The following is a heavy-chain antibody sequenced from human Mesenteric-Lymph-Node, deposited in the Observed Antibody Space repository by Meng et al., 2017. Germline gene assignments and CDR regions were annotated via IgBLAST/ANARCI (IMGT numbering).Heavy chain of an antibody. CDR2: ISSSGSTI. Sequence: GESLKISCAASGFTFSSYEMNWVRQAPGKGLEWVSYISSSGSTIYYADSVKGRFTIPRDNAKNSLYLQMNSLRAEDTAVYYCARDSLPRGYSYGYKWFDPWGQGTLVTVSS. V-gene: IGHV3-48*03. CDR3: ARDSLPRGYSYGYKWFDP. CDR1: GFTFSSYE. D-gene: IGHD5-18*01. J-gene: IGHJ5*02.